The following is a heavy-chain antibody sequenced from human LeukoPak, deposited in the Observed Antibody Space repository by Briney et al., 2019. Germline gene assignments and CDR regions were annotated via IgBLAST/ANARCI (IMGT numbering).Heavy chain of an antibody. V-gene: IGHV1-2*02. CDR1: GYTFTGYY. J-gene: IGHJ4*02. CDR2: INPNSGGT. D-gene: IGHD2-15*01. CDR3: ARADCSGGSCSPDY. Sequence: ASVKVSCKASGYTFTGYYMHWVRQAPGQGLEWMGWINPNSGGTNYAQKFQGGVTMTRDTSISTAYMELSRLRSDDTAVYYCARADCSGGSCSPDYWGQGTLVTVSS.